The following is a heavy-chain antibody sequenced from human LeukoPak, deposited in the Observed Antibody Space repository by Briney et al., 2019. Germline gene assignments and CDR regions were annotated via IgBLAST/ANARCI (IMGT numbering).Heavy chain of an antibody. CDR2: ISTYNGHT. CDR3: ARAQGSYYHYYMDV. D-gene: IGHD1-26*01. CDR1: GYTFTSYG. J-gene: IGHJ6*03. Sequence: ASVKVSCKASGYTFTSYGINWVRQAPGQGLEWMGWISTYNGHTNYAQKFQGRVTMTTDTSTSTASMELRSLRSDDTAVYYCARAQGSYYHYYMDVWGKGTTVTVSS. V-gene: IGHV1-18*01.